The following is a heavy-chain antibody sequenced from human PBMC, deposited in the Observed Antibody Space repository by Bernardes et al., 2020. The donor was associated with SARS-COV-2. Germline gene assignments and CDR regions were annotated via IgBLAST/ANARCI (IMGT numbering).Heavy chain of an antibody. Sequence: ASVKVSCKVSGYTLTELSIHWVRQAPGKGLEWMGGFDPEDVETIYAQKFQGRVTMTEDTSTDTAYMELSSLRSEDTAVYYCATGRQYQLLKYNWFDPWGQGTLVTVSS. V-gene: IGHV1-24*01. J-gene: IGHJ5*02. D-gene: IGHD2-2*01. CDR2: FDPEDVET. CDR3: ATGRQYQLLKYNWFDP. CDR1: GYTLTELS.